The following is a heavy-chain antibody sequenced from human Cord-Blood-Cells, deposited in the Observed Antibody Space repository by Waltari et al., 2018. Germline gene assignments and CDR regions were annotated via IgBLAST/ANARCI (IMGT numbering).Heavy chain of an antibody. J-gene: IGHJ4*02. V-gene: IGHV1-69*01. CDR2: IIPIFGTA. CDR3: ARAARSNSRNCDY. CDR1: GGTFSSYA. Sequence: QVQLVQSGAEVKKPGSSVKVSCKASGGTFSSYAISWVRQAPGQGPEWMGGIIPIFGTANYAQKFQGRVTITADESTSTAYMGLSSLRSEDTAVYYCARAARSNSRNCDYWGQGTLVTVSS. D-gene: IGHD6-13*01.